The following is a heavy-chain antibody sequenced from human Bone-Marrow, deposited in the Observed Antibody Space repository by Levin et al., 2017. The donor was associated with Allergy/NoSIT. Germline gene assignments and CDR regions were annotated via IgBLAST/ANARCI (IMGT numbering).Heavy chain of an antibody. Sequence: SETLSLTCTVSGGSISSETHHWGWIRQPPGTGLEWIGTVYYSGSTSYNPSLKSRVIISIETSRNHFSLKLSAVTAADTPVYYCARHMGAGLQYDYGGMDVWGQGTTVTVSS. CDR1: GGSISSETHH. J-gene: IGHJ6*02. CDR3: ARHMGAGLQYDYGGMDV. D-gene: IGHD1-14*01. CDR2: VYYSGST. V-gene: IGHV4-39*01.